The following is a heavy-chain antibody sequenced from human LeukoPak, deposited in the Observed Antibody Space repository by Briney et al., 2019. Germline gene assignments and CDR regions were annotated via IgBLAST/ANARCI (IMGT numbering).Heavy chain of an antibody. CDR3: ARLNTSGWSLDLDY. J-gene: IGHJ4*02. CDR1: GVSISSYY. V-gene: IGHV4-59*01. CDR2: IYYSGST. D-gene: IGHD6-19*01. Sequence: SETLSLTCTVSGVSISSYYWSWIRQPPGKGPEWIGYIYYSGSTNYNPSLKSRVTISVDTSKNQFSLKLSSVTAADTAVYYCARLNTSGWSLDLDYWGQGTLVTVSS.